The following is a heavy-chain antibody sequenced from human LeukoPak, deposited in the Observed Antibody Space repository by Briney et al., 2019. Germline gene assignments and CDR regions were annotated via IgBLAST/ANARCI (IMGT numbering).Heavy chain of an antibody. V-gene: IGHV1-2*02. D-gene: IGHD6-13*01. CDR3: AREEAASDGYYYYMDV. Sequence: ASVKVSCKASGYTFTGYYMHCGRQDPGQGLEWMGWINPNSGGTNYAQKFQGRVTMTRDTSISTAYMELGRLRSDDTAVYYCAREEAASDGYYYYMDVWGKGTTVTVSS. CDR1: GYTFTGYY. CDR2: INPNSGGT. J-gene: IGHJ6*03.